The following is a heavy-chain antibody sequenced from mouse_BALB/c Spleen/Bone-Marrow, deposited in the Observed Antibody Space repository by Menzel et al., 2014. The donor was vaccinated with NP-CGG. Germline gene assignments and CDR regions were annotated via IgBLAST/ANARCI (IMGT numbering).Heavy chain of an antibody. CDR3: GVYYFGRSLFAY. J-gene: IGHJ3*01. CDR1: GFNFTDTY. D-gene: IGHD1-1*01. Sequence: EVQLQQSGAELVKPGASVKLSCTASGFNFTDTYMHWVKQRPEQGLEWIGRIVPANGNTKYDPKFQVKATITAHTSSKTAFLQLSSLPSEDTAVYYCGVYYFGRSLFAYWGQGTLVTVSA. CDR2: IVPANGNT. V-gene: IGHV14-3*02.